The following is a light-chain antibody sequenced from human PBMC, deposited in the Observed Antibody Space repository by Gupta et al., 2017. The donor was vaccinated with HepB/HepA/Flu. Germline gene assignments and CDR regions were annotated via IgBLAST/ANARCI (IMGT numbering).Light chain of an antibody. V-gene: IGLV1-44*01. CDR1: SFNIGSNT. Sequence: QSVLPQPPSASGTPGQSVTISCSGSSFNIGSNTVNWYQQLPGTAPKLLIQSNNQRPSGIPDRFSGSRSGTSASLAISGLQSEDEADYYCAAWDDSLSGWVFGGGTKLTVL. CDR2: SNN. J-gene: IGLJ3*02. CDR3: AAWDDSLSGWV.